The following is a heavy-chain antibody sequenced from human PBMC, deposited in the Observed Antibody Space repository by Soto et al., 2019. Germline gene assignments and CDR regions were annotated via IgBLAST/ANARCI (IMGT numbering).Heavy chain of an antibody. J-gene: IGHJ4*02. D-gene: IGHD3-22*01. CDR2: ISYDGSNK. V-gene: IGHV3-30*18. Sequence: QVQLVESGGGVVQPGRSLRLSCAASGFTFSSYGMHWVRQAPGKGLEWVAVISYDGSNKYYADSVKGRFTISRDNSKNTLYLQMNSLRAEDTAVYYCAKDQTDYYDSSGYGYVDYWGQGTLVTVSS. CDR1: GFTFSSYG. CDR3: AKDQTDYYDSSGYGYVDY.